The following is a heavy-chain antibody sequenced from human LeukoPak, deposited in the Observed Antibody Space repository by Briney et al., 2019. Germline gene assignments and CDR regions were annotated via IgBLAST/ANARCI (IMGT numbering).Heavy chain of an antibody. D-gene: IGHD3/OR15-3a*01. Sequence: GGSLRLSCAASGFAFSSYGMHWVRQAPGRGLEWVAYIHYDSTTEDYADSVKGRFTISRDNSKNTLFLQMNNLRVEDMAVFYCAKDWDWAIDYWGQGTLVTVSS. CDR1: GFAFSSYG. CDR2: IHYDSTTE. CDR3: AKDWDWAIDY. J-gene: IGHJ4*02. V-gene: IGHV3-30*02.